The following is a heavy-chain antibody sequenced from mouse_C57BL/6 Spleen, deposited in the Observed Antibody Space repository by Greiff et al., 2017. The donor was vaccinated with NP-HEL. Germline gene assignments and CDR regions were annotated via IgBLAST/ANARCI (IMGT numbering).Heavy chain of an antibody. D-gene: IGHD2-1*01. V-gene: IGHV1-50*01. CDR3: ASPIYYGNSAWFAY. CDR2: IDPSDSYT. CDR1: GYTFTSYW. J-gene: IGHJ3*01. Sequence: VQLQQSGAELVKPGASVKLSCKASGYTFTSYWMQWVKQRPGQGLEWIGEIDPSDSYTNYNQKFKGKATLTVDTSSSTAYMQLSSLTSEDSAVYYCASPIYYGNSAWFAYWGQGTLVTVSA.